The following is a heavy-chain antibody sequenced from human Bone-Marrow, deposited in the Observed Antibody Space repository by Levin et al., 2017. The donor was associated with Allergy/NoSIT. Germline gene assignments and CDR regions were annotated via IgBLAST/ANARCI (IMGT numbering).Heavy chain of an antibody. Sequence: GGSLRLSCAASGFTFSSYSMNWVRQAPGKGLEWVSSISSSSSYIYYADSVKGRFTISRDNAKNSLYLQMNSLRAEDTAVYYCASRIGNGMATIPGGPKEDYWGQGTLVTVSS. CDR3: ASRIGNGMATIPGGPKEDY. CDR2: ISSSSSYI. CDR1: GFTFSSYS. J-gene: IGHJ4*02. D-gene: IGHD5-24*01. V-gene: IGHV3-21*01.